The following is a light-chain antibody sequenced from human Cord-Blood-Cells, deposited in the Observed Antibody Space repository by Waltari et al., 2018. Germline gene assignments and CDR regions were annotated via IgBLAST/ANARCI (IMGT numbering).Light chain of an antibody. J-gene: IGLJ1*01. CDR1: SSDVGGYNY. V-gene: IGLV2-11*02. CDR2: DVS. CDR3: CSYAGSYTFYV. Sequence: QFALTQPRSVSGSPGQSVTISCTGTSSDVGGYNYVSRYQQHPGKAPKLMINDVSKRPSGVPDRFSGSKSGNTASLTISGLQAEDEADYYCCSYAGSYTFYVFETGTKVTVL.